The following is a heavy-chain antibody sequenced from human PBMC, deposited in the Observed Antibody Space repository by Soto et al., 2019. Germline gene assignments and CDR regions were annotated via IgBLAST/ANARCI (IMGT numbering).Heavy chain of an antibody. CDR1: GGTFSSCA. Sequence: SVKVSCKASGGTFSSCAMSWVRRAPGQGLEWMGGIIPIFGTANYAQKFQGRVTITADESTSTAYMELSSLRSEDTAVYYCASFTMVRGVMPYYGMDVWGQGTTVTVSS. CDR2: IIPIFGTA. D-gene: IGHD3-10*01. J-gene: IGHJ6*02. CDR3: ASFTMVRGVMPYYGMDV. V-gene: IGHV1-69*13.